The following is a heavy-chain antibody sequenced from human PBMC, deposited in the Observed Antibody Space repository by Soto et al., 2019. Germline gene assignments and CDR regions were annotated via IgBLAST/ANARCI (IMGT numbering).Heavy chain of an antibody. J-gene: IGHJ4*02. CDR3: ARDFLTPGLSSRVQLGPNFDY. CDR2: ISSSSSTI. CDR1: GFTFSSYS. D-gene: IGHD1-1*01. V-gene: IGHV3-48*01. Sequence: EVQLVESGGGLVQPGGSLRLSCAASGFTFSSYSMNWVRQAPGKGLEWVSYISSSSSTIYYADSVKGRFTISRDNAKNSLYLQMNSLRAEDTAVYYCARDFLTPGLSSRVQLGPNFDYWGQGTLVTVSS.